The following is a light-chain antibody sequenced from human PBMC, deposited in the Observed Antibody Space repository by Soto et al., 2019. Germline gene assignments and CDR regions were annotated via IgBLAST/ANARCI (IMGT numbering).Light chain of an antibody. V-gene: IGKV2-24*01. CDR1: QSLVHNDGNTY. CDR2: KIS. CDR3: MQPTLFPFS. J-gene: IGKJ5*01. Sequence: DVVLTQTPLSSPVTLGQPASISCKSSQSLVHNDGNTYLNWFLQRPGQPPRLLIYKISNLFSGVPDRFSGSGAGTDFTLKISRVEAEDVGVYYCMQPTLFPFSFGQGTRLEIK.